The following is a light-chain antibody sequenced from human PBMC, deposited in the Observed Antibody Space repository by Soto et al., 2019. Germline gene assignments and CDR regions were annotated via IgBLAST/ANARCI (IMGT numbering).Light chain of an antibody. Sequence: QSALTQPASVSGSPGQXITISCTGTSSDVGGYNFVSWYQQHPGKAPRLMIFDVDNRPSGVSTRFSGSKSGNTASLTISGLQAEDEADYYCCSYSGSSTIVVFGGGTKLTVL. CDR1: SSDVGGYNF. CDR2: DVD. J-gene: IGLJ2*01. CDR3: CSYSGSSTIVV. V-gene: IGLV2-14*03.